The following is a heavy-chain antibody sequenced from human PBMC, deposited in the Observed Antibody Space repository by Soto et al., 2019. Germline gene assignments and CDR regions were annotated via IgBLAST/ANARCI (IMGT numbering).Heavy chain of an antibody. CDR2: IIPIFGTA. J-gene: IGHJ4*02. V-gene: IGHV1-69*01. CDR1: GGTFSSYA. CDR3: ARSTSWPDYGVDYFDY. Sequence: QVKLVQSGAEVKKPGSSVKVSCKASGGTFSSYAISWVRQAPGQGLEWMGGIIPIFGTANSAQKFQGRVTITADESTSTAYMELSSLRSEDTAVYYCARSTSWPDYGVDYFDYWGQGTLVTVSS. D-gene: IGHD4-17*01.